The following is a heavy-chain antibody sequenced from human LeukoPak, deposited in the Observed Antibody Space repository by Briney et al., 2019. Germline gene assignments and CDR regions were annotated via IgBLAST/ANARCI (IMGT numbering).Heavy chain of an antibody. CDR1: GGTFSSYD. CDR3: ARGGIYGYLYYFDY. CDR2: IIPTFGTA. J-gene: IGHJ4*02. Sequence: SVKVSCKASGGTFSSYDISWVRQAPGQGLEWMGGIIPTFGTANYTQKFQGRVTIAADDSTTTAYMELSGLRSEDTAVYYCARGGIYGYLYYFDYWGQGTLVTVSS. V-gene: IGHV1-69*13. D-gene: IGHD5-18*01.